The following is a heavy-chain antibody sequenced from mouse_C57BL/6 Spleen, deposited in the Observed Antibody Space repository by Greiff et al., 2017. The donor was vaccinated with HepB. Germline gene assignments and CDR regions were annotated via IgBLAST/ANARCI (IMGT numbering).Heavy chain of an antibody. D-gene: IGHD3-3*01. Sequence: DVMLVESGGGLVQPGGSMKLSCVASGFTFSNYWMNWVRQSPEKGLEWVAQIRLKSDNYATHYAESVKGRFTISRDDSKSSVYLQMNNLRAEDTGIYYCTGGGRGAWFGYWGQGTLVTVSA. CDR1: GFTFSNYW. J-gene: IGHJ3*01. CDR3: TGGGRGAWFGY. CDR2: IRLKSDNYAT. V-gene: IGHV6-3*01.